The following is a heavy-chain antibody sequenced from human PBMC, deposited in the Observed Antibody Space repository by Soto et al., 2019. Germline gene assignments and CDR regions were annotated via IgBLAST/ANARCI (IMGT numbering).Heavy chain of an antibody. D-gene: IGHD1-1*01. CDR3: ARVAPGPYYYYMDV. Sequence: SETLSLTCTVSGGSISSYYWSWIRQPPGKGLEWIGYIYYSGSTNYNPSLKSRVTISVDTSKNQFSLKLSSVTAADTAVYYCARVAPGPYYYYMDVWGKGTTVTVSS. CDR2: IYYSGST. J-gene: IGHJ6*03. V-gene: IGHV4-59*01. CDR1: GGSISSYY.